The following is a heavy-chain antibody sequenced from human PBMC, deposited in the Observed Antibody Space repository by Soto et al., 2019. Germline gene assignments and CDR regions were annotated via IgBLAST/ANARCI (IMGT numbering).Heavy chain of an antibody. CDR3: ARDLTYDILTGYPPPDAFDI. CDR2: ISAYNGNT. Sequence: ASVKVSCKASGYTFTSYGISWVRQAPGQGPEWMGWISAYNGNTNYAQKLQGRVTMTTDTSTSTAYMELRSMRSDDTAVYYCARDLTYDILTGYPPPDAFDIWGQGTMVTVSS. V-gene: IGHV1-18*01. D-gene: IGHD3-9*01. J-gene: IGHJ3*02. CDR1: GYTFTSYG.